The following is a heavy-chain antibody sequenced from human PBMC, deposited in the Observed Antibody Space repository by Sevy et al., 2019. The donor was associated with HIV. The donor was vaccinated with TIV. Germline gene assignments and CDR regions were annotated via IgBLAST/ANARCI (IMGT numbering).Heavy chain of an antibody. CDR2: ITRNSYEAYGGTT. D-gene: IGHD4-17*01. CDR1: GFSFDDYA. V-gene: IGHV3-49*03. Sequence: GGSLRLSCTTSGFSFDDYAMRWFRQAPGKGLEWVAFITRNSYEAYGGTTEYAASVKGRFTISRDDSESIAYLQMNSLKTADTAVYYCSRALATVLTPEYYFDYWGQGTLVTVSS. J-gene: IGHJ4*02. CDR3: SRALATVLTPEYYFDY.